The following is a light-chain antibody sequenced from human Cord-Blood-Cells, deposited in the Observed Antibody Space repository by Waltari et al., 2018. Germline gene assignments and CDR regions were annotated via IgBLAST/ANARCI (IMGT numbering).Light chain of an antibody. CDR1: QSISSW. J-gene: IGKJ2*01. CDR3: QQYNSYSYT. CDR2: DAS. V-gene: IGKV1-5*01. Sequence: DIQMTQSPSTLSASVGDSVTITCRASQSISSWLAWYQQKPGKAPKLLIYDASSLESGVPSRFSGSGSGTEFTRTISSLQPDDFATYYCQQYNSYSYTFGQGTKLEIK.